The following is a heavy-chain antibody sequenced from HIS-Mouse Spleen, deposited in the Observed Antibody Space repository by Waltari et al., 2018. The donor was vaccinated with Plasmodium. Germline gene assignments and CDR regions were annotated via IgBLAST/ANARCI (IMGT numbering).Heavy chain of an antibody. Sequence: EVQLVESGGGLIQPGGSLRLSCAASGFTVSRDYMSWVRQAPGKGLEWVSVIYSCGSTYYADSVKGRFTISRDNSKNTLYLQMNSLRAEDTAVYYCARGMKSSSSAFDIWGQGTMVTVSS. CDR2: IYSCGST. V-gene: IGHV3-53*01. CDR3: ARGMKSSSSAFDI. D-gene: IGHD6-6*01. CDR1: GFTVSRDY. J-gene: IGHJ3*02.